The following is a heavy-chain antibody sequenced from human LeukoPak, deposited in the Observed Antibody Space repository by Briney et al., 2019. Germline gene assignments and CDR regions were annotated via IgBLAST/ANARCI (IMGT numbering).Heavy chain of an antibody. CDR3: ARSYYGSGSYSQYYFDY. D-gene: IGHD3-10*01. V-gene: IGHV3-23*01. CDR1: GFTFRTYV. CDR2: ISVSGGTT. Sequence: GGSLRLSCAASGFTFRTYVMNWVRQAPGKGLEYVSSISVSGGTTDYADSVKGRFTISRDNSKNTLYLQMNSLRAEDTAVYYCARSYYGSGSYSQYYFDYWGQGTLVTVSS. J-gene: IGHJ4*02.